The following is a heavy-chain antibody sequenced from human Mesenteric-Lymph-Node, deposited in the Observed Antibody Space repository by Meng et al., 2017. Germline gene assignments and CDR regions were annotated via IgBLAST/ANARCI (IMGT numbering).Heavy chain of an antibody. Sequence: ASVKVSCKASGYIFTSYYIHWVRQAPGQGLDWMGMINPSGGGTTYAQRFQGRVTMTRDTSTSTISMELSSLRSEDTAVYYCAREPEYYDLLTGFLPAFEIWGQGTMVTVSS. D-gene: IGHD3-9*01. CDR2: INPSGGGT. CDR1: GYIFTSYY. CDR3: AREPEYYDLLTGFLPAFEI. J-gene: IGHJ3*02. V-gene: IGHV1-46*01.